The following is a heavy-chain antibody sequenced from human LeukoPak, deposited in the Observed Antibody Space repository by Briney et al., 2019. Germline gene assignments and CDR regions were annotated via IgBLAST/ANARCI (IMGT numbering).Heavy chain of an antibody. CDR2: IYYSGST. V-gene: IGHV4-59*08. D-gene: IGHD3-3*01. CDR3: ARRDKSGNWFDP. J-gene: IGHJ5*02. CDR1: GGSISSYY. Sequence: SETLSLTCTVSGGSISSYYWSWIRQPPGKGLEWIGYIYYSGSTNYNLSLKSRVTISVDTSKNQFSLKLSSVTAADTAVYYCARRDKSGNWFDPWGQGTLVTVSS.